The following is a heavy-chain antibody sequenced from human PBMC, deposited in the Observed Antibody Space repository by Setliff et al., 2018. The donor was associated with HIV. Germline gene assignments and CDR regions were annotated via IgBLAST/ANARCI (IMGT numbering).Heavy chain of an antibody. CDR1: GVSITTDGYY. V-gene: IGHV4-31*03. CDR2: MYHSGST. Sequence: PSETLSLTCSVSGVSITTDGYYWSWIRHYPGKGLEWIGYMYHSGSTYYNASLASRLIMSLDPSKNQFSLELSSATAADTAVYYCATLDHSGGNFLAYWGQGSLVTVSS. J-gene: IGHJ4*02. CDR3: ATLDHSGGNFLAY. D-gene: IGHD2-21*02.